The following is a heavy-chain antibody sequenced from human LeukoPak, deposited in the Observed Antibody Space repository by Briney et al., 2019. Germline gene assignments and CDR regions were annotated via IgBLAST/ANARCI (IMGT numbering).Heavy chain of an antibody. Sequence: PSETLSLTCTVSGGSISSYYWSWIRQPPGKGLEWIGYIYYSGSTNYNPSLKSRVTISVDTSKNQFSLKLSSVTAADTAVYYCARVIDPYYDSSGYSRYFDYWGQGTLVTVSS. J-gene: IGHJ4*02. V-gene: IGHV4-59*01. CDR1: GGSISSYY. D-gene: IGHD3-22*01. CDR2: IYYSGST. CDR3: ARVIDPYYDSSGYSRYFDY.